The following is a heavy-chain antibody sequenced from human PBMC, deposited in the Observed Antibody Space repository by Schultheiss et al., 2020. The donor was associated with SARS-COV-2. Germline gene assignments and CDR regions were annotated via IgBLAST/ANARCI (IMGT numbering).Heavy chain of an antibody. CDR3: ARVGIAARPRERGYFDY. J-gene: IGHJ4*02. CDR2: IYYSGST. V-gene: IGHV4-59*06. CDR1: GGSISSYY. Sequence: SETLSLTCTVSGGSISSYYWSWIRQHPGKGLEWIGYIYYSGSTYYNPSLKSRVTISVDTSKNQFSLKLSSVTAADTAVYYCARVGIAARPRERGYFDYWGQGTLVTVSS. D-gene: IGHD6-6*01.